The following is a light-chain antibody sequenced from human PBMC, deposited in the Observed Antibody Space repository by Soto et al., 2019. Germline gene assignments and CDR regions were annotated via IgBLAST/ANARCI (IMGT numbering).Light chain of an antibody. V-gene: IGLV1-47*01. CDR2: RNN. Sequence: QSVLTQPPSASGTPGQRVTISCSGSSSNIGSNYVYWYQQLPGTAPKLLIYRNNQPPSGVPDRFSGSKSGTSASLAISGLRSEDEAAYYCAAWDDSLSGPVFGGGTKLTVL. CDR1: SSNIGSNY. J-gene: IGLJ2*01. CDR3: AAWDDSLSGPV.